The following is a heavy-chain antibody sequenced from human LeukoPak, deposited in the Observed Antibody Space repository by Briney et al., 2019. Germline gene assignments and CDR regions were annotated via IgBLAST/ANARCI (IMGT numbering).Heavy chain of an antibody. D-gene: IGHD6-25*01. V-gene: IGHV4-34*01. CDR3: ARDFSSPATPWYFDI. CDR1: GGSFSGYY. J-gene: IGHJ2*01. Sequence: SETLSLTCAVYGGSFSGYYWSWIRQPPGKGLEWIGEINHSGSTNYNPSLKSRVTISVDTSKNQFSLKLSSVTAADTAVYYCARDFSSPATPWYFDIWGRGTQVTVSS. CDR2: INHSGST.